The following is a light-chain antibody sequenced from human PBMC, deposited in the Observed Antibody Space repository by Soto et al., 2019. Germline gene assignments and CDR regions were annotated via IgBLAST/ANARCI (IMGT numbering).Light chain of an antibody. CDR1: QSVSSSY. J-gene: IGKJ2*01. V-gene: IGKV3-20*01. CDR3: QQYGSSPPYT. CDR2: GAS. Sequence: EIVLTQSPGTLSLSPGERATLSCRASQSVSSSYLAWYQQKPGQAPRLLIYGASSRATGIPERFSGSGSGTDFTLTISRLEPEDLAVYYCQQYGSSPPYTLGQGTKLEIK.